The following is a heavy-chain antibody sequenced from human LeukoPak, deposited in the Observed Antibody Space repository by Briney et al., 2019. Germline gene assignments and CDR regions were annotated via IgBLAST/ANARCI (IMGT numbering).Heavy chain of an antibody. D-gene: IGHD6-13*01. CDR2: INLDGSKR. V-gene: IGHV3-7*01. J-gene: IGHJ4*02. CDR3: GRVIAGAIDY. CDR1: GFTFSGHS. Sequence: GGSLRLSCAASGFTFSGHSMTGVRQAPGKGLVWVANINLDGSKRFYVDFVKGRFTISRDNADNSMYLQMNSLRAEDTAVYYCGRVIAGAIDYWGQGTLVTVSS.